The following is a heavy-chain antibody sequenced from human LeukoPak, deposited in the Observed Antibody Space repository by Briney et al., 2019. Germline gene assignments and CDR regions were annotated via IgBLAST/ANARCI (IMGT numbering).Heavy chain of an antibody. V-gene: IGHV3-23*01. J-gene: IGHJ4*02. Sequence: GGSLRLSCAASGFTFSSYAMSWVRQAPGKGLEWVSAISGSGGSTYYADSVRGRFTISRDNSKNTLYLQMNSLRAEDTAAYYCASEIAAAGVFDYWGQGTLVTVSS. D-gene: IGHD6-13*01. CDR2: ISGSGGST. CDR1: GFTFSSYA. CDR3: ASEIAAAGVFDY.